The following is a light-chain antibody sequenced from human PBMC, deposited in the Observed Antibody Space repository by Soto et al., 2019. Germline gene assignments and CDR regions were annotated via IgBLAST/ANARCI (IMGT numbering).Light chain of an antibody. CDR3: QQYNNWPLT. CDR2: GTS. Sequence: EIVMTQSPATLSVSPGERATLSYRASQTVSSNLAWYQQKSGQAPRLLIYGTSTRATRIPARFSGSGSGTEFTLTISSLESEDFAVYHCQQYNNWPLTFGGGTKVEIK. J-gene: IGKJ4*01. CDR1: QTVSSN. V-gene: IGKV3-15*01.